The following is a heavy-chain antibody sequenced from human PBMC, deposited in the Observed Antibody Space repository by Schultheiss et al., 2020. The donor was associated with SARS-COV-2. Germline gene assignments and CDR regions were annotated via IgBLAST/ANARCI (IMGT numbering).Heavy chain of an antibody. CDR3: ARDSPFTYDFWTGYSGSFYYYCMDV. J-gene: IGHJ6*02. CDR2: IYYSGST. Sequence: SETLSLTCTVSGASINNYYWTWIRQPPGKGLEWIGYIYYSGSTNYNPSLKSRVTISVDTSKNQFSLKLSSVTAADTAVYYCARDSPFTYDFWTGYSGSFYYYCMDVWGQGTTVTVSS. CDR1: GASINNYY. V-gene: IGHV4-59*01. D-gene: IGHD3-3*01.